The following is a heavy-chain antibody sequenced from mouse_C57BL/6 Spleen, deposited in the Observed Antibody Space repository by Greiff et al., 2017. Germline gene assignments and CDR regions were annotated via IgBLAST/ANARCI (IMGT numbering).Heavy chain of an antibody. CDR1: GFNIKDDY. D-gene: IGHD1-3*01. V-gene: IGHV14-4*01. CDR2: IDPENGDT. CDR3: TKGQSGLGY. Sequence: EVQLQQSGAELVRPGASVKLSCTASGFNIKDDYMHWVKQRPEQGLEWIGWIDPENGDTEYASKFQGKATITADTSANTAYLQLSSLTSEDTAVYYCTKGQSGLGYWGQGTTLTVSS. J-gene: IGHJ2*01.